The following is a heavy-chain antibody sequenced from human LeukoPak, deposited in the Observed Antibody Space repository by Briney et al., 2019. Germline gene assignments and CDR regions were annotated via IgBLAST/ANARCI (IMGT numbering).Heavy chain of an antibody. Sequence: PGGSLRLSCAASGFTFNYYWLTWVRQAPGKGLEWVANIQQDGSEKYYVDSVKGRFIISRDNAKNSLYLQMNSLRAEDTAVYYCARDRAFTMIRGVITNWFDPWGQGTQVTVSS. CDR3: ARDRAFTMIRGVITNWFDP. CDR2: IQQDGSEK. J-gene: IGHJ5*02. V-gene: IGHV3-7*01. D-gene: IGHD3-10*01. CDR1: GFTFNYYW.